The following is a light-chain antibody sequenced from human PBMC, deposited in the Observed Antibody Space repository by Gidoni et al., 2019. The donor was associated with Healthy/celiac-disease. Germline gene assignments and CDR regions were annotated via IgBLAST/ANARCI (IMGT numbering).Light chain of an antibody. CDR2: LGS. Sequence: DIVMTQSPLSLPVTPGEPASISCRSSQSLLHSNGYNYLDWYLQKPGQSPQLLIYLGSNRASGVPDRFRGSGSGTEFTLKISRVEAEDVGVYYGMQALQTPITFGQGTRLEIK. J-gene: IGKJ5*01. CDR1: QSLLHSNGYNY. V-gene: IGKV2-28*01. CDR3: MQALQTPIT.